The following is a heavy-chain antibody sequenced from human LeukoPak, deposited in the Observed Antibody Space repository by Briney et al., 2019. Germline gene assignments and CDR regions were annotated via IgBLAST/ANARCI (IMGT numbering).Heavy chain of an antibody. D-gene: IGHD3-3*01. CDR3: ARENDDICSGYYWDY. V-gene: IGHV4-4*07. J-gene: IGHJ4*02. Sequence: SETLSLTCTVSGGSISSYYWSWIRQPAGKGLEWIGRIYTSGSTNYNPSLKSRVTMSVDTSKNQFSLKLSSVTAADTAVYYCARENDDICSGYYWDYWGQGTLVTVSS. CDR2: IYTSGST. CDR1: GGSISSYY.